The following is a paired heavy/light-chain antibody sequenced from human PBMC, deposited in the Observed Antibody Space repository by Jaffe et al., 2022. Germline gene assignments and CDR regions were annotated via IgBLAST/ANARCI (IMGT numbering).Light chain of an antibody. V-gene: IGLV8-61*01. CDR3: VLYMGSGIWV. Sequence: QTVVTQEPSFSVSPGGTVTLTCGLSSGSVSTSYYPSWYQQTPGQAPRTLMYNTNSRSSGVPDRFSGSILGNKAALTITGAQADDESDYYCVLYMGSGIWVFGGGTKLTVL. CDR1: SGSVSTSYY. J-gene: IGLJ3*02. CDR2: NTN.
Heavy chain of an antibody. CDR3: AKDLQTVADKRNYYYYMDV. J-gene: IGHJ6*03. V-gene: IGHV3-30*02. Sequence: QVQLVESGGGVVQPGGSLRLSCAASGFTFSNYGVHWVRQAPGKGLEWVAFIRYDGSNKYYADSVRGRFTISRDNSKNTLYLQMNSLRAEDTAVYYCAKDLQTVADKRNYYYYMDVWGKGTTVTVSS. D-gene: IGHD6-19*01. CDR1: GFTFSNYG. CDR2: IRYDGSNK.